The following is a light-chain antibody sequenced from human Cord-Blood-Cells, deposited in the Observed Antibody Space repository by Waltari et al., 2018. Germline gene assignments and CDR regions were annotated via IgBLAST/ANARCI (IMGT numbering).Light chain of an antibody. V-gene: IGLV2-14*01. CDR1: RRDVGGYNY. CDR2: DVS. J-gene: IGLJ2*01. CDR3: SSYTSSSTLV. Sequence: QSALTQPASVSGSPGQSITISCTGTRRDVGGYNYVSWYQQHPGKAPKLMIYDVSNRPSGVSNRFSGSKSGNTASLTISVLQAEDEADYYCSSYTSSSTLVFGGGTKLTVL.